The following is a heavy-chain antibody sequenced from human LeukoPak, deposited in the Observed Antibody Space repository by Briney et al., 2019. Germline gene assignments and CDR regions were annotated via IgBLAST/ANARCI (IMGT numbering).Heavy chain of an antibody. Sequence: VASVTLSFTSSGYTFSIYDINWVRLAPGQGLEWKGWMNPNSGNAVYAQKFQGRFTMTRNTSINTAYMELSSLRSEDTAVYYCARGRYYDFWSGYYGTKTFDYWGQGTLVTVSS. CDR1: GYTFSIYD. CDR3: ARGRYYDFWSGYYGTKTFDY. CDR2: MNPNSGNA. D-gene: IGHD3-3*01. J-gene: IGHJ4*02. V-gene: IGHV1-8*01.